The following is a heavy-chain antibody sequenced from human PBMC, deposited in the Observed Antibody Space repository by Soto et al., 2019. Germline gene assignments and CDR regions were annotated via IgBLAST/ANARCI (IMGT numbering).Heavy chain of an antibody. CDR3: AKQRGLYYYYYGLDI. D-gene: IGHD2-15*01. J-gene: IGHJ6*02. CDR2: ITYDGSNE. V-gene: IGHV3-30*18. CDR1: GFTFSSYG. Sequence: QVQLVESGGGVVQPGRSLRLSCAASGFTFSSYGMHWVRQAPGKGLEWVAVITYDGSNEYCTDSVKGRFTISRDNSKKTMYLQMNSLRVEDTGVYYCAKQRGLYYYYYGLDIWGQGTTVTVSS.